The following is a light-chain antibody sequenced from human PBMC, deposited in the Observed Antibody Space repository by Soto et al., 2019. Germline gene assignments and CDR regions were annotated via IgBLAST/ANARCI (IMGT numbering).Light chain of an antibody. Sequence: QSALTQPASVSGSPGQSITISCTGTSSDVGGYNYVSWYQQHPGKAPKLMIYEVSNRPSGVSNRFSGSKSGNTASLTSSGLQGEDEADYYCSSYTSSSSDVFGTGTKVTVL. CDR2: EVS. CDR1: SSDVGGYNY. V-gene: IGLV2-14*01. CDR3: SSYTSSSSDV. J-gene: IGLJ1*01.